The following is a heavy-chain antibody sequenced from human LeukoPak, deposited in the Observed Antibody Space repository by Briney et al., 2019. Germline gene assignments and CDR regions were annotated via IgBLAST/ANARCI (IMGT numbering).Heavy chain of an antibody. Sequence: ASVKVSCKASGGTFSSYAISWVRQAPGQGLEWMGRIIPIFGIANYAQRFQGRVTLTRDTSATTAYMELSSLRSEDTAVYYCTRVLCSGGSCPFYFDYWGQGTLVTVSS. D-gene: IGHD2-15*01. CDR3: TRVLCSGGSCPFYFDY. V-gene: IGHV1-69*04. CDR1: GGTFSSYA. CDR2: IIPIFGIA. J-gene: IGHJ4*02.